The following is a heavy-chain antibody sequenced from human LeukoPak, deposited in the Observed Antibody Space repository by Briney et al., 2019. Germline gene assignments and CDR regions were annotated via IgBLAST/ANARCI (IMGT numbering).Heavy chain of an antibody. Sequence: SETLSLTCTVSGGSISSSSHYWGWIRQPPGKGLEWIGSIYYSGSTYYNPSLKSRVTISVDTSKNQFSLKLSSVTAADTAVYYCAREVRGNFDYWGQGTLVTVSS. CDR3: AREVRGNFDY. D-gene: IGHD3-10*01. CDR1: GGSISSSSHY. J-gene: IGHJ4*02. CDR2: IYYSGST. V-gene: IGHV4-39*02.